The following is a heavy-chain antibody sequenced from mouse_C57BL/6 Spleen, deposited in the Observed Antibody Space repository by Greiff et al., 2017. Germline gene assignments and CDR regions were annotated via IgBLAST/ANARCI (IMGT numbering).Heavy chain of an antibody. CDR2: IHPNSGST. D-gene: IGHD2-4*01. CDR3: ARAYDYDGPFAY. V-gene: IGHV1-64*01. Sequence: QVQLKQPGAELVKPGASVKLSCMASGYTFTSYWMHWVKQRPGQGLEWIGMIHPNSGSTNYNEKFKSKATLTVEKSSSTAYMQLSSLTSEDAAVYYCARAYDYDGPFAYWGQGTLVTVSA. J-gene: IGHJ3*01. CDR1: GYTFTSYW.